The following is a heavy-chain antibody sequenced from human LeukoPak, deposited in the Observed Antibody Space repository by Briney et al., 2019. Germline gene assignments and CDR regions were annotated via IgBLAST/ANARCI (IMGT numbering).Heavy chain of an antibody. J-gene: IGHJ4*02. CDR3: ASYCGGDCYSSETLDY. V-gene: IGHV3-53*01. Sequence: GGSLRLSCAASGFTVSSNYLSWVRQAPGKGLEWVSVIYSGGTTYYADSAKGRFTISRDNSKNTLYLQMNSLRAEDTAVYYCASYCGGDCYSSETLDYWGQGTLVTVSS. CDR1: GFTVSSNY. CDR2: IYSGGTT. D-gene: IGHD2-21*02.